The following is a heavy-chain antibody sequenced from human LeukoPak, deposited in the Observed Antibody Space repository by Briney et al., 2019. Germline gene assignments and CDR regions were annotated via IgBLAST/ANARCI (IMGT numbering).Heavy chain of an antibody. D-gene: IGHD3-10*01. V-gene: IGHV3-30*04. CDR2: ISYDGSNK. J-gene: IGHJ4*02. Sequence: GGSLRLSCAASGFTFSSYAMHWVRQAPGKGLEWVAVISYDGSNKYYADSVKGRFTISRDNSKNTLYLQMNSLRAEDTAVYYCAKALYGSGTYWGQGTLVTVSS. CDR1: GFTFSSYA. CDR3: AKALYGSGTY.